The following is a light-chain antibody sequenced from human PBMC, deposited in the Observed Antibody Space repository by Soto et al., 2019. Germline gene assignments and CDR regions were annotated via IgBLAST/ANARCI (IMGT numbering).Light chain of an antibody. J-gene: IGKJ1*01. CDR2: AAS. V-gene: IGKV1-6*01. Sequence: AIQLTQSPSSLYASVGDRVTITCRASQAIRTALGWYQQKPGKVPKLLIYAASILQSGVPSRFSGSGSGTDLTLTISRLQPEDFATYYCLLDFRYFWAFGQGTKVEIK. CDR3: LLDFRYFWA. CDR1: QAIRTA.